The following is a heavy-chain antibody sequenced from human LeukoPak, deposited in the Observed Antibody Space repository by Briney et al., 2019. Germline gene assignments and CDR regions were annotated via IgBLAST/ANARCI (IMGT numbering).Heavy chain of an antibody. CDR2: ISSSGSTI. Sequence: PGGSLRLSCAASGFTFSDYYMSWIRQAPGKGLEWVSYISSSGSTIYYADSVKGRSTISRDNAKNSLYLQMNSRRAEDTAVYYCARATNFYGSSGPCDYWGQGTLVTVSS. CDR3: ARATNFYGSSGPCDY. V-gene: IGHV3-11*01. J-gene: IGHJ4*02. CDR1: GFTFSDYY. D-gene: IGHD3-22*01.